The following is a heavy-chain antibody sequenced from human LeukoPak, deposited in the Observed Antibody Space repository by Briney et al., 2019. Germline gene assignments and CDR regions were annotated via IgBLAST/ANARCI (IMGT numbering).Heavy chain of an antibody. CDR3: ARVRLWFGESSYFDY. D-gene: IGHD3-10*01. J-gene: IGHJ4*02. V-gene: IGHV4-34*01. CDR1: GGSFSGYY. CDR2: INHSGST. Sequence: PSGTLSLTCAVYGGSFSGYYWSWIRQPPGKGLEWIGEINHSGSTNYNPSLKSRVTISVDTSKNQFSLKLSSVTAADTAVYYCARVRLWFGESSYFDYWGQGTLVTVSS.